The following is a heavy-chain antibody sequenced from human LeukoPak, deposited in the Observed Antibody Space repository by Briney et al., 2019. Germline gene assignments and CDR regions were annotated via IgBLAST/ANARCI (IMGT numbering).Heavy chain of an antibody. CDR1: GFTFSNYW. CDR2: IKQDGSEK. Sequence: PGGSLRLSCAASGFTFSNYWMRWVRQAPGKGLEWVANIKQDGSEKYYVDSVKGRFTISRDNAKNSLYLQMNSLRAEDTAVYYCARQRGYSYDRLGYFDYWGQGTLVTVSS. J-gene: IGHJ4*02. CDR3: ARQRGYSYDRLGYFDY. V-gene: IGHV3-7*01. D-gene: IGHD5-18*01.